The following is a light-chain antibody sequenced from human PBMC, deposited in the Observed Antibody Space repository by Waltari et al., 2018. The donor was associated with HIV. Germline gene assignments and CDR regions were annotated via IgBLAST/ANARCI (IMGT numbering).Light chain of an antibody. Sequence: QSALTQPASVSGFLGQSINISCTGISTDSRFYQYVSWYQQYPGKIPRLIIFDLNNRPSGVSAHFSGSRSGNSASLTFSGLQSGDEAHYYCASNRLDYTLIFGGGTKLTVL. CDR3: ASNRLDYTLI. CDR1: STDSRFYQY. CDR2: DLN. J-gene: IGLJ2*01. V-gene: IGLV2-14*03.